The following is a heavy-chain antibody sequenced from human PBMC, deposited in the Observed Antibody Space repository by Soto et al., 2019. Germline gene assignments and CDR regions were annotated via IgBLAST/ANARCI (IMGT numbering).Heavy chain of an antibody. D-gene: IGHD3-10*01. Sequence: QVRLVQSGAEVKKPGASVKVSCKASGYTFTSHGISWVRQAPGQGLEWMAWISAENGDTNYEQKLQGRVTVTTDSSTSTAYMEPRSLGYEDTAVYYCARMVRGSNIDYYYYMDVWGKGTTVTVSS. CDR2: ISAENGDT. J-gene: IGHJ6*03. CDR1: GYTFTSHG. CDR3: ARMVRGSNIDYYYYMDV. V-gene: IGHV1-18*01.